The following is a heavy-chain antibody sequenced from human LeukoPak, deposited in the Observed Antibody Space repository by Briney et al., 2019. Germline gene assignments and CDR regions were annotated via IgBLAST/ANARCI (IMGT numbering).Heavy chain of an antibody. Sequence: GGSLRLSCAASGFTFSSYGMHWVRQAPGKGLEWVAFIRYDGSNKYYADSVKGRFTISRDNAKNSLYLQMNSLRAEDTAVYYCARSNHIAAAANFDYWGQGTLVTVSS. D-gene: IGHD6-13*01. CDR2: IRYDGSNK. J-gene: IGHJ4*02. V-gene: IGHV3-30*02. CDR3: ARSNHIAAAANFDY. CDR1: GFTFSSYG.